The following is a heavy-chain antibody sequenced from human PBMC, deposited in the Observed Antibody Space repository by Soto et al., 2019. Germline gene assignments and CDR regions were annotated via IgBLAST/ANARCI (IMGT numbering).Heavy chain of an antibody. J-gene: IGHJ5*01. Sequence: HLLESGGGLVQPGGSLRLSCTASGFTFSSYAMTWVRQAPGRGLEGVSGITASGGRTYYADSVKGRFTIYRDNSKSTLYLQMNSLRAEDTAVYYCAKNTKYADYVRWFDSWGQGTLVTVSS. CDR2: ITASGGRT. D-gene: IGHD2-8*01. CDR1: GFTFSSYA. V-gene: IGHV3-23*01. CDR3: AKNTKYADYVRWFDS.